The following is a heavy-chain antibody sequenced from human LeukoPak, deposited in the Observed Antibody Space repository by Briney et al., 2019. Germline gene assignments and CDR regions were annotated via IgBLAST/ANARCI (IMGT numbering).Heavy chain of an antibody. CDR2: INPNSGGT. Sequence: ASGKASCKASGYTFTGYYMHWVRQAPGQGLEWMGWINPNSGGTNYAQKFQGRVTMTRDTSISTAYMELSRLRSDDTAVYYCARAVDYYGSGSYYIPYYYMDVWGKGTTVTISS. CDR1: GYTFTGYY. J-gene: IGHJ6*03. V-gene: IGHV1-2*02. D-gene: IGHD3-10*01. CDR3: ARAVDYYGSGSYYIPYYYMDV.